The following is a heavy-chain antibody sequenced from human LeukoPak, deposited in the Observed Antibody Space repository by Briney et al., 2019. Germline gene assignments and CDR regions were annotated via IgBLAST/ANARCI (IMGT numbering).Heavy chain of an antibody. CDR1: GFTFSSYW. CDR2: IYCDGGST. J-gene: IGHJ5*02. V-gene: IGHV3-74*01. D-gene: IGHD6-13*01. Sequence: RGSLRLSCAASGFTFSSYWMHWARQAPGKGPVSVSRIYCDGGSTSYADSVKGRFTIYRDNNKHTLYLQMNSLRAENTAVYYCARDGSSWSNWLDPWGQGTLVTVSS. CDR3: ARDGSSWSNWLDP.